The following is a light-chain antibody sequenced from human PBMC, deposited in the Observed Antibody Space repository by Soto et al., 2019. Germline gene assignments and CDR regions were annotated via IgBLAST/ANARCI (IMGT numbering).Light chain of an antibody. CDR1: QSISSW. CDR3: QRYHNYWT. Sequence: DIQMTQSPSILSASVGDRFTITCRASQSISSWLAWYQQKPGKAPKLLIYKAFSLESGVPSRFSGSGSGTEFTLTISSLQPDDIATYYCQRYHNYWTFGQGTKVDIK. V-gene: IGKV1-5*03. CDR2: KAF. J-gene: IGKJ1*01.